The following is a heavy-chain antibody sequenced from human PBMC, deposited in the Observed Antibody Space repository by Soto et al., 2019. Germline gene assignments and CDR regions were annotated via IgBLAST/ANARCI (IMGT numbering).Heavy chain of an antibody. D-gene: IGHD5-12*01. V-gene: IGHV4-59*01. CDR2: IYYSGST. CDR1: GGSISSYY. J-gene: IGHJ3*02. Sequence: SETLSVTCTVSGGSISSYYWSWIRQPPGKGLEWIGDIYYSGSTNYNPSLKSRVTISVDTSKNQFSLKLSSVTAADTAVYYCARRKSDYSGYDHDAFDIWGQGTMVTVSS. CDR3: ARRKSDYSGYDHDAFDI.